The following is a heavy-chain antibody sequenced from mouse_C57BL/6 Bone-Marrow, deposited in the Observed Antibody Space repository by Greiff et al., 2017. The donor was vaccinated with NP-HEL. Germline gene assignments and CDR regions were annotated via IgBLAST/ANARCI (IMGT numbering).Heavy chain of an antibody. V-gene: IGHV1-4*01. CDR1: GYTFTSYT. D-gene: IGHD2-12*01. Sequence: QVQLQQSGAELVRPGASVKMSCKASGYTFTSYTMHWVKQRPGQGLEWIGYINPSSGYTKYNQKFKDKATLTVDKSSSTAYMQLSSLTSEDSAVYYCARSRLRAYGGRGTLVTVSA. CDR3: ARSRLRAY. CDR2: INPSSGYT. J-gene: IGHJ3*01.